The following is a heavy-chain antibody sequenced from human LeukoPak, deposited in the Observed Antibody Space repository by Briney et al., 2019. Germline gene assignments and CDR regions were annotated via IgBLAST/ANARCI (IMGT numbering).Heavy chain of an antibody. Sequence: GGSLRLSCAASGFTFSSYAMIWFRQAPGKGLEWVSAISGSGGSTYYADSVKGRFTISRDNSKNTLYLQMNSLRAEDTAVYYCAKAGYSSGYPLDYWGQGTLVTVSS. CDR1: GFTFSSYA. J-gene: IGHJ4*02. V-gene: IGHV3-23*01. D-gene: IGHD6-19*01. CDR2: ISGSGGST. CDR3: AKAGYSSGYPLDY.